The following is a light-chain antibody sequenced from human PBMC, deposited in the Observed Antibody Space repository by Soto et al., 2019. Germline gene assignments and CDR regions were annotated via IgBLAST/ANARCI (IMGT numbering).Light chain of an antibody. V-gene: IGKV3-20*01. J-gene: IGKJ2*01. CDR1: QSVSSSY. CDR3: QQYGSSPMYT. CDR2: GAS. Sequence: EIVLTQSPGTLSLSPGERATLSCRASQSVSSSYLAWYQQKPGQAPRLLIYGASGRATGIPDRFSGSGSGTDLTLTISRLEPEAFAVYYCQQYGSSPMYTFGQGTKLEIK.